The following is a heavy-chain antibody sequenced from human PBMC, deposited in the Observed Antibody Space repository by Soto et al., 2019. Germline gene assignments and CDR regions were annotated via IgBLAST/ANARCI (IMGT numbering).Heavy chain of an antibody. V-gene: IGHV1-3*01. Sequence: ASVKVSCKASGYTFTSYAVQWGRQAPGQSLEWMGWINAANGRTKYSQKFQGRVTITRDTSASTAYMELTSLRSEDTAIYYCARDLWDERLRDGFDMWGQGTMVTVSS. CDR2: INAANGRT. D-gene: IGHD1-1*01. J-gene: IGHJ3*02. CDR3: ARDLWDERLRDGFDM. CDR1: GYTFTSYA.